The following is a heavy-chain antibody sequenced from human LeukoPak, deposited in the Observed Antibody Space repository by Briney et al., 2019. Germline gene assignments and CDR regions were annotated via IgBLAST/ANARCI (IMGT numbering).Heavy chain of an antibody. CDR2: TKSKIDGGAT. CDR3: TTERGSASWYEYYFDN. CDR1: GFTFSNAW. Sequence: GGSLRLSCAASGFTFSNAWMSWVRQAPGKGLEWVGRTKSKIDGGATDYAEAVKGGFTISRDDSRATLYLQMSSLKAEDTAVYYCTTERGSASWYEYYFDNWGQGTLVTVAS. V-gene: IGHV3-15*01. D-gene: IGHD6-13*01. J-gene: IGHJ4*02.